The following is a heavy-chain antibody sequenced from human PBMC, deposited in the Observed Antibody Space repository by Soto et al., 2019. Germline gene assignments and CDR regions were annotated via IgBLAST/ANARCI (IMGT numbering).Heavy chain of an antibody. CDR2: MYNTGST. J-gene: IGHJ4*02. D-gene: IGHD3-10*01. V-gene: IGHV4-59*08. Sequence: SETLSLTCTVSGGSISGYYLGWIRQPPGKGLEWIGYMYNTGSTVYNPSFKSRVTISVDTSKNQFSLRLSSVTAADTAVYYCARSGPPAGYWGQGTLVTVSS. CDR1: GGSISGYY. CDR3: ARSGPPAGY.